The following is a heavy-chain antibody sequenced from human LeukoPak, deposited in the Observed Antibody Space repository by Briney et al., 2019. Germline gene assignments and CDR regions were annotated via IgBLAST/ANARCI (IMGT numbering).Heavy chain of an antibody. D-gene: IGHD6-13*01. V-gene: IGHV3-23*01. CDR1: GFTFSSYA. CDR3: AKDQGSSWYSDWFDP. CDR2: ISGSGGST. Sequence: GGSLRLSCAASGFTFSSYAMSWVRQAPGKGLEWVSAISGSGGSTYYADSVKGRFTISRDNSKNALYLQMNSLRAEDTAVYYCAKDQGSSWYSDWFDPWGQGTLVTVSS. J-gene: IGHJ5*02.